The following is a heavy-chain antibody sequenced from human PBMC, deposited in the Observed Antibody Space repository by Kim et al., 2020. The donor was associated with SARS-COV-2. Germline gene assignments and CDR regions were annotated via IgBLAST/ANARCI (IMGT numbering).Heavy chain of an antibody. D-gene: IGHD2-2*01. J-gene: IGHJ6*03. CDR3: ARALRYCSSTSCYYYYYY. CDR1: GGSFSGYY. Sequence: SETLSLTCAVYGGSFSGYYWSWIRQPPGKGLEWIGEINHSGSTNYNPSLKSRVTISVDTSKNQFSLKLSSVTAADTAVYYCARALRYCSSTSCYYYYYY. V-gene: IGHV4-34*01. CDR2: INHSGST.